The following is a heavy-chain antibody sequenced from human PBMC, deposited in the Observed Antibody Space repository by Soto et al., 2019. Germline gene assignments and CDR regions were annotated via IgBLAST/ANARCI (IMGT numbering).Heavy chain of an antibody. Sequence: ASVKVSCKASGYSFTAYFLHWVRQAPGQGLEWMGWINPKSGDTNSAQNFQGWVTMTRDTSISTAYMEVSRLRSDDTAVYYCARVRGSGRYDYGMDVWGQGTTVTVSS. J-gene: IGHJ6*02. CDR2: INPKSGDT. CDR1: GYSFTAYF. CDR3: ARVRGSGRYDYGMDV. D-gene: IGHD6-19*01. V-gene: IGHV1-2*04.